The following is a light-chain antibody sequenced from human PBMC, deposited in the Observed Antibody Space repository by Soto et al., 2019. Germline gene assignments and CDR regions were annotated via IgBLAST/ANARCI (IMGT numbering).Light chain of an antibody. Sequence: DIQLTQSPSLLSASVGDRVTITCRTSQAVTNYFAWYQLKPGKAPKLLISAASTLQSGVPSRFSGSGSGTEFTLTISSLQPEDFATYHCQQLIRPPFTFGPGTKVDIK. CDR3: QQLIRPPFT. CDR1: QAVTNY. J-gene: IGKJ3*01. V-gene: IGKV1-9*01. CDR2: AAS.